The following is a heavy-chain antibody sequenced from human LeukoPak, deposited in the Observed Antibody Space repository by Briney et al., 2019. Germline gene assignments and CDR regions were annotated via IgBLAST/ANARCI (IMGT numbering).Heavy chain of an antibody. Sequence: GGSLRLSCAASGFTFDDYAMHWVRQAPGKGLEWVSGISWNSGRIGYADSVKGRFTISRDNAKNSLYLQMNSLRAEDTAVYYCAREPDYYDSSGYYDAFDIWGQGTMVTVSS. D-gene: IGHD3-22*01. CDR2: ISWNSGRI. CDR1: GFTFDDYA. V-gene: IGHV3-9*01. J-gene: IGHJ3*02. CDR3: AREPDYYDSSGYYDAFDI.